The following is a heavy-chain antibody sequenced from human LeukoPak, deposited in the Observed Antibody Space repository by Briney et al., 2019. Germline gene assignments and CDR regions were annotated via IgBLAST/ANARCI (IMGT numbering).Heavy chain of an antibody. J-gene: IGHJ4*02. CDR3: ATLTVRGVINI. Sequence: PGGSLRLSCAASGFTFSNTWMSWVRQAPGKGLEWVGRIQSKTDGGTTEYAAPVKGRFTISRDDSKTTLYLQMNSLKTEDTAVYDCATLTVRGVINIWGQGTLVTVSS. CDR2: IQSKTDGGTT. D-gene: IGHD3-10*01. CDR1: GFTFSNTW. V-gene: IGHV3-15*01.